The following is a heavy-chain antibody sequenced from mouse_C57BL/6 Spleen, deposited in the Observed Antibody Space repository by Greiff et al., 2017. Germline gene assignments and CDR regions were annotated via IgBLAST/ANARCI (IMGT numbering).Heavy chain of an antibody. CDR3: ARKGGDYSWFAY. CDR2: IYPRSGNT. Sequence: VQLQQSGAELARPGASVKLSCKASGYTFTSYGISWVKQRTGQGLEWIGEIYPRSGNTYYNEKFKGKATLTADKSSSTAYMELRSLTSEDSAVXFCARKGGDYSWFAYWGQGTLVTVSA. CDR1: GYTFTSYG. D-gene: IGHD1-1*01. J-gene: IGHJ3*01. V-gene: IGHV1-81*01.